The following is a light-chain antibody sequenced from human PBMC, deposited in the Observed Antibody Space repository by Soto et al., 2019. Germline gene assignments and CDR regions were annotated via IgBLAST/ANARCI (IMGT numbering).Light chain of an antibody. CDR2: RAS. Sequence: EIVLTQSPATLSLSPGERASLSFRASPSVTNYLAWYQQKPGQAPRLLIYRASTRATDIPARFSGSGSGTEFTLTISSLQSEDFAVYYCQQYNNWPPATFGQGTKVDI. V-gene: IGKV3-15*01. CDR1: PSVTNY. J-gene: IGKJ1*01. CDR3: QQYNNWPPAT.